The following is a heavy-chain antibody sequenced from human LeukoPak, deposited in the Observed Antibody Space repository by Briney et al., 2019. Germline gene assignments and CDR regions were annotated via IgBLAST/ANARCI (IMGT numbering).Heavy chain of an antibody. D-gene: IGHD3-3*01. Sequence: AASVNVSFTASGGTFSSYAISWVRQAPGQGLEWMGGIIPIFGTANYAQKFQGRVTITADESTSTAYMELSSLRSEDTAVYYCAASTVGFGVVIIRTNWFDPWGQGTLVTVSS. CDR3: AASTVGFGVVIIRTNWFDP. V-gene: IGHV1-69*13. CDR1: GGTFSSYA. J-gene: IGHJ5*02. CDR2: IIPIFGTA.